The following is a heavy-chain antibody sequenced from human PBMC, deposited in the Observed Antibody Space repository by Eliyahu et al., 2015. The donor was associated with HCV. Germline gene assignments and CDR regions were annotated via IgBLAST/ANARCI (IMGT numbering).Heavy chain of an antibody. Sequence: QAQLVQSGAEVKKPGASVKXSCKASGYTFPSYXISWVRQATGQGPEWLGWMNPHSGDTGYAQKFQGRVTMTXDTSISTAYMELSSLTSEDTAVYYCARDFDSSGWGRYYYYGMGVWGQGTTVTVSS. V-gene: IGHV1-8*01. J-gene: IGHJ6*02. D-gene: IGHD6-19*01. CDR3: ARDFDSSGWGRYYYYGMGV. CDR1: GYTFPSYX. CDR2: MNPHSGDT.